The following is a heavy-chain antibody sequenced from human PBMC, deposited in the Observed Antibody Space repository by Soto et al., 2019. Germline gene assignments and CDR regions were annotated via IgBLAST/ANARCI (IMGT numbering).Heavy chain of an antibody. CDR3: AKDGTITSWYLDY. V-gene: IGHV3-30*18. CDR2: ISYDGNVA. CDR1: GFTFSSYG. D-gene: IGHD2-2*01. Sequence: QVQLVESGGGVVQPGRSLRLSCAASGFTFSSYGMHWVRQAPGKGLEWVTVISYDGNVAYYADSVKGRFTISRDNSKNTLYLQMNSLRTEDTAMYYCAKDGTITSWYLDYWCQGTLVTVSS. J-gene: IGHJ4*02.